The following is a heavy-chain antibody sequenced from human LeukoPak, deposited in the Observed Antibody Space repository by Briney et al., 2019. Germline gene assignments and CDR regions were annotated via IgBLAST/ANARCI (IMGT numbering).Heavy chain of an antibody. J-gene: IGHJ5*02. CDR1: GGSISSYY. CDR3: AGVLHCSGGSCYFWWFDP. D-gene: IGHD2-15*01. CDR2: IYYSGST. Sequence: PSETLSLTCTVSGGSISSYYWSWIRQPPGKGLEWIGYIYYSGSTNYNPSLKSRVTISVDTSKNQFSLKLSSVTAADTAVYYCAGVLHCSGGSCYFWWFDPWGQGTLVTVSS. V-gene: IGHV4-59*01.